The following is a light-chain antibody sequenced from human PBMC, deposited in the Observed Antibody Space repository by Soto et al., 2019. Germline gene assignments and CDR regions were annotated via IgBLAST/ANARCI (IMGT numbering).Light chain of an antibody. Sequence: QSALTQPPSASGSPGQSVTISCTGTSRDVGSYNYVSWYQQHPGKAPKLMIYEVYKRPSGVPDRFSGSKSGNTASLTVSGLQAEYEADYYCSSYAGTNRVFGTGTKLTVL. J-gene: IGLJ1*01. V-gene: IGLV2-8*01. CDR1: SRDVGSYNY. CDR3: SSYAGTNRV. CDR2: EVY.